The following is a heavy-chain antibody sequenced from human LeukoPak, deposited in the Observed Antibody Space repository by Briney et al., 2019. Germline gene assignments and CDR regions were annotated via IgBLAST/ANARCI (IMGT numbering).Heavy chain of an antibody. V-gene: IGHV4-4*07. CDR2: ISTSGST. CDR3: AREGQQPPLDY. J-gene: IGHJ4*01. CDR1: GGSISGCY. D-gene: IGHD6-13*01. Sequence: PSETLSLICTVSGGSISGCYWSWIRQPAGKGLEWIGRISTSGSTHYSPSLKSRVTMSVDTSRNQLSLNRSAVAAADTGVHHCAREGQQPPLDYWGRGTLVTVSS.